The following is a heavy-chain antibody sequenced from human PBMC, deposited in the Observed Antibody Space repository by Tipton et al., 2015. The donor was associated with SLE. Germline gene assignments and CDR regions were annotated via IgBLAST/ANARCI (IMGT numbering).Heavy chain of an antibody. D-gene: IGHD6-19*01. V-gene: IGHV3-73*01. CDR2: IRSKANSYAT. CDR1: GFTFSGSA. J-gene: IGHJ5*02. Sequence: SLRLSCAASGFTFSGSAMHWVRQASGKGLEGVGRIRSKANSYATAYAASVKGRFTISRDDSKNTAYLQMNSLKTEDTAVYYCTIQGSGSGWTEWFDPWGQGTLVTVSS. CDR3: TIQGSGSGWTEWFDP.